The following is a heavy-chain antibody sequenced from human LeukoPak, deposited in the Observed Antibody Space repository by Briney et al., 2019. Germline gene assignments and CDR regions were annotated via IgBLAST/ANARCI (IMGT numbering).Heavy chain of an antibody. Sequence: GGSLRLSCAASGFTFSSYAMSWVRQAPGKGLEWVSAISGSGGSTYYADSVKGRFTISRDNSKNTLYLQMNSLRAEDTAVYYCAKDYRHGYIGPXXXDYWGQGTLVTVSS. CDR3: AKDYRHGYIGPXXXDY. J-gene: IGHJ4*02. D-gene: IGHD5-24*01. CDR1: GFTFSSYA. V-gene: IGHV3-23*01. CDR2: ISGSGGST.